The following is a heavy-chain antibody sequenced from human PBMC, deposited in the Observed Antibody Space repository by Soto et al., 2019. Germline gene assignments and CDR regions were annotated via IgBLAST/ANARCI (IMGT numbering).Heavy chain of an antibody. J-gene: IGHJ3*01. D-gene: IGHD2-2*01. CDR3: AGVLPAAIVDV. V-gene: IGHV5-10-1*01. CDR2: IDPSDTYT. CDR1: GYSFTSYW. Sequence: GESLKLSCKGSGYSFTSYWISWVRQMPGRGLDRMGSIDPSDTYTNYSPSFQGHVTTSADKSISTAYLQWSSLKAYDTAMYYCAGVLPAAIVDVWGQGTMVTVSS.